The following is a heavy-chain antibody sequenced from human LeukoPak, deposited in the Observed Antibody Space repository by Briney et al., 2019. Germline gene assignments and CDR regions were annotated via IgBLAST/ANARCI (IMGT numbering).Heavy chain of an antibody. CDR1: GGSISSGGYY. J-gene: IGHJ3*02. D-gene: IGHD2-21*01. CDR2: IYYSGST. Sequence: PSQTLSLTCTVSGGSISSGGYYWSWIRQHPGKGLEWIGYIYYSGSTYYNPSLKSRVTISVDTSKNQFSLKLSSVTAADTAVYYCARDRECGGDCPNAFDIWGQGTMVTVSS. CDR3: ARDRECGGDCPNAFDI. V-gene: IGHV4-31*03.